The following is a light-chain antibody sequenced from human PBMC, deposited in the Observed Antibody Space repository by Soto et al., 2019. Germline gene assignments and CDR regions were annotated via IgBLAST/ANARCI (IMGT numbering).Light chain of an antibody. CDR3: VTWDDSLNGPV. V-gene: IGLV1-44*01. CDR1: GSNIGSHT. Sequence: QSVLTQPPSASGTPGQRFTISCSGSGSNIGSHTVNWYQQLPGTAPKLLIYTDDQRPSAVPDRFSGSKSGTSASLAISGLQSEDEADYHCVTWDDSLNGPVFGGGTQLTVL. J-gene: IGLJ2*01. CDR2: TDD.